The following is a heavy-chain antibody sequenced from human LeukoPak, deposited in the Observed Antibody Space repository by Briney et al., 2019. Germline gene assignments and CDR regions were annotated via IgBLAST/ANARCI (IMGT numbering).Heavy chain of an antibody. CDR3: ALYYYDSSGYYSNDAFDI. Sequence: SVKVSCKASGGTFRSYVITWLRQAPGQGLEWMGGIIPIFGRADYAQKFQGRVMITADESTSTAYMELSSLRSEDTAVYYRALYYYDSSGYYSNDAFDIWGQGTMVTVSS. V-gene: IGHV1-69*13. CDR1: GGTFRSYV. J-gene: IGHJ3*02. CDR2: IIPIFGRA. D-gene: IGHD3-22*01.